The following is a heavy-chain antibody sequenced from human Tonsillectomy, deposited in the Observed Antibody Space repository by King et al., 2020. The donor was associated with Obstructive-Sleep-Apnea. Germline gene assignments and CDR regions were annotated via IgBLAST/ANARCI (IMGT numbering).Heavy chain of an antibody. CDR1: GGSFSGYY. D-gene: IGHD3-16*01. V-gene: IGHV4-34*01. CDR3: ARAGNYVWGSYYY. CDR2: INHSGST. Sequence: VQLQQWGAGLLKPSETLSLTCAVYGGSFSGYYWSWIRQPPGKGLEWIGEINHSGSTNSNPSLKSRVTISVDTSKNQFSLKLSSVTAADTAVYYCARAGNYVWGSYYYWGQGTLVTVSS. J-gene: IGHJ4*02.